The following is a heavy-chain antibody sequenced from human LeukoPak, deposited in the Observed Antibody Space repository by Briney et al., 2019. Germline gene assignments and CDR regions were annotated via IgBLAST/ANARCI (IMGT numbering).Heavy chain of an antibody. CDR3: ARGVGGTAVPKV. Sequence: KPSETLSLTCTVSGYSISSGYYWGWIRQPPGKGLEWIGTIYHSGNTYYNPSLKSRVTISVDTSKNQFSLKLSSVTAADTAVYYCARGVGGTAVPKVWGQGTMVTVSS. V-gene: IGHV4-38-2*02. D-gene: IGHD1-26*01. J-gene: IGHJ3*01. CDR2: IYHSGNT. CDR1: GYSISSGYY.